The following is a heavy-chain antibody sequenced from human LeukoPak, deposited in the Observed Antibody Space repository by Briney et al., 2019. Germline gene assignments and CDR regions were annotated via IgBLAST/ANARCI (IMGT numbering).Heavy chain of an antibody. V-gene: IGHV4-39*07. CDR1: GGPISSSSYY. CDR2: IYYSGST. J-gene: IGHJ5*02. Sequence: PSETLSLTCTVSGGPISSSSYYWGWIRQPPGKGLEWIGSIYYSGSTYYNPSLKSRVTISVDTSKNQFSLKLSSVTAADTAVYYCARPYGSGSYYQFNWFDPWGQGTLVTVSS. CDR3: ARPYGSGSYYQFNWFDP. D-gene: IGHD3-10*01.